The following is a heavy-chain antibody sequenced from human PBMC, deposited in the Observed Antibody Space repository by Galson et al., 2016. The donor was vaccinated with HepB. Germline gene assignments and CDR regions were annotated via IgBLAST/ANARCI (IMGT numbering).Heavy chain of an antibody. J-gene: IGHJ4*02. Sequence: SVKVSCKASGYTFTSYGLSWVRQAPGQGLEWLGWISPHNGNTNYAQKIQDRVTMTADTSTSTAYLELRRLRYDDTALYYCARGARVDGGNTDYWGQGTLIPVSS. D-gene: IGHD4-23*01. CDR2: ISPHNGNT. CDR3: ARGARVDGGNTDY. V-gene: IGHV1-18*01. CDR1: GYTFTSYG.